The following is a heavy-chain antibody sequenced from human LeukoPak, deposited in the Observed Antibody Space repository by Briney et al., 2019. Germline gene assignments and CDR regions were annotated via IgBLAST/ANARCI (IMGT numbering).Heavy chain of an antibody. D-gene: IGHD3-10*01. Sequence: SETLSLTCTVSGGPISSYYWSWIRQPPGKGLEWIGYIYYSGSTNYNPSLKSRVTISVDTSKNQFSLKLSSVTAADTAVYYCARGRSGSPDYWGQGTLVTVSS. CDR3: ARGRSGSPDY. CDR1: GGPISSYY. J-gene: IGHJ4*02. CDR2: IYYSGST. V-gene: IGHV4-59*01.